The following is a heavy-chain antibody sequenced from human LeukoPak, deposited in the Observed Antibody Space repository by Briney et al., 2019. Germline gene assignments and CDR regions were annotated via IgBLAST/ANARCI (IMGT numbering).Heavy chain of an antibody. CDR1: GFTFSSYG. V-gene: IGHV3-30*03. Sequence: GGFLRLSCAASGFTFSSYGMHWVRQAPGKGLEWVAVISYDGSNKYYADSVKGRFTISRDNSKNTLYLQMNSLRAEDTAVYYCARDLRHYYDSSGYSFLHDYWGQGTLVTVSS. D-gene: IGHD3-22*01. CDR2: ISYDGSNK. CDR3: ARDLRHYYDSSGYSFLHDY. J-gene: IGHJ4*02.